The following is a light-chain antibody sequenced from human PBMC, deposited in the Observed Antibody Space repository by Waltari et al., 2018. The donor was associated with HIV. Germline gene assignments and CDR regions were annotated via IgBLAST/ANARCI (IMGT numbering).Light chain of an antibody. J-gene: IGLJ2*01. CDR3: CSYAGSTRV. CDR1: SSAVGGYHY. V-gene: IGLV2-11*01. CDR2: DVS. Sequence: QSALTQPRSVSGSPGPSVTISCPGTSSAVGGYHYVSWYQQHPGKAPKRMIYDVSKRPSGVPDRFSGSKSGNTASLTISGLQAEDEADYYCCSYAGSTRVFGGGTKLTVL.